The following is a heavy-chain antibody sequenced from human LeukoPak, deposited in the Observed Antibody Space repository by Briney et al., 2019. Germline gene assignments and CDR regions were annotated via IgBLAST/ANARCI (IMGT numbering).Heavy chain of an antibody. Sequence: ASVKVSCKASGGTFSSYAISWVRQAPGQGLEWMGGIIPIFGTANYAQKFQGRVTITTDESTSTAYMELSSLRFEDTAVYYCARGVVRGVITPNYYMDVWGKGTTVTVSS. D-gene: IGHD3-10*01. J-gene: IGHJ6*03. CDR2: IIPIFGTA. CDR1: GGTFSSYA. V-gene: IGHV1-69*05. CDR3: ARGVVRGVITPNYYMDV.